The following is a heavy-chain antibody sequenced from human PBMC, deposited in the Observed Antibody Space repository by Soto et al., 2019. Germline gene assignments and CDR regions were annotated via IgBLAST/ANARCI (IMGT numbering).Heavy chain of an antibody. CDR1: GFTFSSYA. CDR2: ISGSGGST. V-gene: IGHV3-23*01. D-gene: IGHD3-22*01. J-gene: IGHJ3*02. CDR3: VNLNYYDSSGYNGHDAFDI. Sequence: EVQLLESGGGLVQPGGSLRLSCAASGFTFSSYAMSWVRQAPGKGLEWVSAISGSGGSTYYADSVKGRFTISRDNSKNTLYLQMNSLRAEDTAVYYCVNLNYYDSSGYNGHDAFDIWGQGTMVTVSS.